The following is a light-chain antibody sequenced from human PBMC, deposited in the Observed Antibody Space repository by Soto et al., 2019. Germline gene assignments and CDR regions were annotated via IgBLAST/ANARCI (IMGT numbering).Light chain of an antibody. Sequence: QSVLTQPASVSGSPGQSITISFTETSSDVGNYNYVSWYQQYPGRVPKLLIYMVSNRPSGVSNRFSGSKSGNKASLTISGLQAEDEADYFCTSPTPGSFYVFGTGSKVPVL. J-gene: IGLJ1*01. CDR1: SSDVGNYNY. CDR3: TSPTPGSFYV. CDR2: MVS. V-gene: IGLV2-14*01.